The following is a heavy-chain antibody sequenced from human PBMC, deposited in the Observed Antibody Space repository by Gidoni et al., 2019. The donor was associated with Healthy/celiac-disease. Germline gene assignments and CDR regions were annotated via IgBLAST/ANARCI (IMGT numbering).Heavy chain of an antibody. D-gene: IGHD3-22*01. CDR1: GFTFRNAW. CDR3: TTDVAYYDSSGYIYWYFDL. Sequence: EVQLVESGGGLVKPGGSLRLSCAASGFTFRNAWMRCVRQAPGKGLEWVGRIKSKTDGGKTDYAAPVKGRFTISRDDSKNTLYLQMNSLKTEDTAVYYCTTDVAYYDSSGYIYWYFDLWGRGTLVTVSS. V-gene: IGHV3-15*01. J-gene: IGHJ2*01. CDR2: IKSKTDGGKT.